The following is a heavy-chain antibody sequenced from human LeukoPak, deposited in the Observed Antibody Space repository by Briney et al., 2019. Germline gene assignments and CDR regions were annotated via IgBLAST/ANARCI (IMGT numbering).Heavy chain of an antibody. V-gene: IGHV1-18*04. Sequence: GASVKVSCKASGYIFSGYYMHWVRQAPGQGLEWMGWISAYNGNTKYTQKFQGRVTMTTDTSTSTAYMELRSLRSDDTAVYYCAREDCSGGSCYPGVYWGQGTLVTVSS. D-gene: IGHD2-15*01. CDR1: GYIFSGYY. J-gene: IGHJ4*02. CDR3: AREDCSGGSCYPGVY. CDR2: ISAYNGNT.